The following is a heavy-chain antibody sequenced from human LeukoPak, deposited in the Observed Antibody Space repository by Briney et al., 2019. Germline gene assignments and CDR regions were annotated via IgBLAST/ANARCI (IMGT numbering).Heavy chain of an antibody. D-gene: IGHD2-8*01. Sequence: SETLSLTCAVYGGSFSSYYWSWIRQPPGKGLEWIGEINHSGSTNYNPSLKSRVTISVDTSKNQFSLKLSSVTAADTAVYYCARAYCTNGVCYNGMDVWGQGTTVTVSS. CDR3: ARAYCTNGVCYNGMDV. J-gene: IGHJ6*02. CDR1: GGSFSSYY. CDR2: INHSGST. V-gene: IGHV4-34*01.